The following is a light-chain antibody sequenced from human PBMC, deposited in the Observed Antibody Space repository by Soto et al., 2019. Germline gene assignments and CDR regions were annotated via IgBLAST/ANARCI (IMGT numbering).Light chain of an antibody. V-gene: IGKV2-30*01. CDR3: MRSTHFPRT. CDR2: KVS. J-gene: IGKJ2*01. CDR1: QSLVYSDGNTY. Sequence: DVVMTQSPLSLPVTLGQPASISCRSSQSLVYSDGNTYLNWFQQRPGQSPRRLIYKVSNRDSGVPDRFSGSGSGTDFTLKISRVEAEYFGVYYCMRSTHFPRTFGQGTKLEIK.